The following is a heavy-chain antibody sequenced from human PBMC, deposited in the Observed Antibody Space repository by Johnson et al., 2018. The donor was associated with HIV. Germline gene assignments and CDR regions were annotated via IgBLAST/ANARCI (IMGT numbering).Heavy chain of an antibody. CDR1: GFNVSRNY. D-gene: IGHD3-16*01. CDR2: VYTGGNT. J-gene: IGHJ3*01. V-gene: IGHV3-53*01. Sequence: VQLVESGGGLIQPGGSLRLSRAASGFNVSRNYMSSVRPAPPKGLESVSIVYTGGNTYHIDSLKGRFTISRDNSKNTLYLQMNSLRAEDTAVYYCARVGASRFDAFHVWGQGTMVTVSS. CDR3: ARVGASRFDAFHV.